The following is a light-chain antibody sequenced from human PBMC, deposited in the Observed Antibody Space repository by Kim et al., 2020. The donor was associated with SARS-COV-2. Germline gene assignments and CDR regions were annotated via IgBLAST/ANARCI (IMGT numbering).Light chain of an antibody. CDR3: QQYKSYPYT. V-gene: IGKV1-16*02. J-gene: IGKJ2*01. CDR2: AAN. Sequence: DIQMTQSPSSLSASVGDRVTITCRASQGISNYLVWFQQKPGKAPKSLIYAANILQSGVPSHFSGSGYGTEFTLTITSLQSEDFASYYCQQYKSYPYTFGQGTKLEIK. CDR1: QGISNY.